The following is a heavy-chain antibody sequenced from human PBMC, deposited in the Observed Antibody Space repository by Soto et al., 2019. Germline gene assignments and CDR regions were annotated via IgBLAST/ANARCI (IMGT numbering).Heavy chain of an antibody. J-gene: IGHJ6*02. CDR2: IYYSGST. CDR3: ARDRLTMVRGGGYYGMDV. V-gene: IGHV4-61*01. D-gene: IGHD3-10*01. CDR1: GGSVSSGSYY. Sequence: SETLSLTCTVSGGSVSSGSYYWSWIRQPPGKGLEWIGYIYYSGSTNYNPSLKSRVTISVDTSKNQFSLKLSSVTAADTAVYYCARDRLTMVRGGGYYGMDVWGQGTTVTVSS.